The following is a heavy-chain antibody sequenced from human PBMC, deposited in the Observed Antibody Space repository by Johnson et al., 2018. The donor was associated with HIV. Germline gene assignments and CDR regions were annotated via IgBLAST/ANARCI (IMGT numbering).Heavy chain of an antibody. CDR3: ARGVYSSSWYGAFDI. D-gene: IGHD6-13*01. J-gene: IGHJ3*02. CDR1: GFTVSSNY. CDR2: IYSGGST. Sequence: VQLVESGGRLVKPGGSLRLSCAASGFTVSSNYMSWVRQAPGKGLEWVSVIYSGGSTYYADSVKGRFTISRDNSKNTLYLQMNSLRAEDTAVYYCARGVYSSSWYGAFDIWGQGTMVTVSS. V-gene: IGHV3-66*01.